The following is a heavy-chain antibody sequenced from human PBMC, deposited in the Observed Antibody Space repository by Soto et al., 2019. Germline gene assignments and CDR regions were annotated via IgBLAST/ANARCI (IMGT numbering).Heavy chain of an antibody. CDR1: GGSIRNSGYY. D-gene: IGHD4-4*01. CDR2: ISYSGST. J-gene: IGHJ6*02. CDR3: ARDAVTKRDFYYYGMDV. Sequence: KASETLSLTCTVSGGSIRNSGYYWSWIRQHPGKGLEWIGYISYSGSTDYAPSLKSRVTMSVDTSKNQFSLKLSSVTAADTAVYYCARDAVTKRDFYYYGMDVWGRGTTVTVSS. V-gene: IGHV4-31*03.